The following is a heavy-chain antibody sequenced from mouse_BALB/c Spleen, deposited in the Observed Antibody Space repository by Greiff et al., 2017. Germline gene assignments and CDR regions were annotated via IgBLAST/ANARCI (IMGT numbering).Heavy chain of an antibody. CDR3: ARRGRGAMDY. J-gene: IGHJ4*01. V-gene: IGHV14-1*02. CDR1: GFNIKDYY. CDR2: IDPENGNT. Sequence: VQLQQSGAELVRPGALVKLSCKASGFNIKDYYMHWVKQRPEQGLEWIGWIDPENGNTIYDPKFQGKASITADTSSNTAYLQLSSLTSEDTAVDYCARRGRGAMDYWGQGTSVTVSS. D-gene: IGHD1-1*01.